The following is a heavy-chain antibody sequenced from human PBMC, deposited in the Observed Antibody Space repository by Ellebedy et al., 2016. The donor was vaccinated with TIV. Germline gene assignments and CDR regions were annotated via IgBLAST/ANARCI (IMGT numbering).Heavy chain of an antibody. V-gene: IGHV1-18*04. CDR3: ARFVDGDYEDY. CDR1: GYTFTNYG. Sequence: AASVKVSCKASGYTFTNYGISWVRQAPGQGLEWMGWISGYNGNTYSAQKLQGRVTMTTDTSTSTSYMELRRLRSETTAVYYCARFVDGDYEDYWGQGALVTVSS. D-gene: IGHD4-17*01. CDR2: ISGYNGNT. J-gene: IGHJ4*02.